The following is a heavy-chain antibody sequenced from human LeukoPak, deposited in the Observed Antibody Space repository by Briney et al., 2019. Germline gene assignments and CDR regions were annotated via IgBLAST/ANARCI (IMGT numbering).Heavy chain of an antibody. Sequence: GESLKISCKGSGYSFTSYWIGWVRQLPGKGLEWMGIIYPDDSDTRYSPSFQGQVTISADKSISTAYLQWSSLRASDTAMYYCTRRYDSGVYAVDYWGQGTLVTVSS. J-gene: IGHJ4*02. CDR2: IYPDDSDT. V-gene: IGHV5-51*01. CDR1: GYSFTSYW. CDR3: TRRYDSGVYAVDY. D-gene: IGHD3-22*01.